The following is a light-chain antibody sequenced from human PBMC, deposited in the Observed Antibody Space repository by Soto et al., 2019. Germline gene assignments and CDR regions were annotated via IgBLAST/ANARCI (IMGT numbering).Light chain of an antibody. CDR3: QPRDTGIVV. Sequence: QLVLTQSPSASASLGASVKLTCTLSSAHSSYAIAWHQQQPEKGPRYLMKLNSDGSHNKGDGIPDRFSGSSSGAERYLTISCLQSEDEADYYCQPRDTGIVVFGGGTKLTVL. V-gene: IGLV4-69*01. J-gene: IGLJ2*01. CDR2: LNSDGSH. CDR1: SAHSSYA.